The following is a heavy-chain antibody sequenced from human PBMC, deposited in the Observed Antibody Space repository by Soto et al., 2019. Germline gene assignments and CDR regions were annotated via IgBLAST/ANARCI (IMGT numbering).Heavy chain of an antibody. V-gene: IGHV4-31*03. J-gene: IGHJ6*02. D-gene: IGHD2-2*02. Sequence: QVQLQESGPGLVKPSQTLSLPCTVSGGSISSGGYYWSWIRQHPGKGLEWIGYIYYSGSTNYNPSLKSRVTLSVDTSKNQFSLKLSSVTAADTAVYYCARDRDCSSTSCYTKNYYYYGMDVWGQWTTVTVSS. CDR2: IYYSGST. CDR3: ARDRDCSSTSCYTKNYYYYGMDV. CDR1: GGSISSGGYY.